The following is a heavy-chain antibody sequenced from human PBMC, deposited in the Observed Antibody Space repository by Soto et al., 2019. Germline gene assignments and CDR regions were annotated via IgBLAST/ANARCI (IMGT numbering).Heavy chain of an antibody. CDR2: IYYSGST. V-gene: IGHV4-59*01. CDR1: GGSISSYY. D-gene: IGHD7-27*01. CDR3: ARVYGPGVFDY. J-gene: IGHJ4*02. Sequence: SEPLSLTCTVSGGSISSYYWSWIRQPPGKGLEWIGYIYYSGSTNYNPSLKSRVTISVDTSKNQFSLKLSSVTAADTAVYYCARVYGPGVFDYWGQGTLVTVSS.